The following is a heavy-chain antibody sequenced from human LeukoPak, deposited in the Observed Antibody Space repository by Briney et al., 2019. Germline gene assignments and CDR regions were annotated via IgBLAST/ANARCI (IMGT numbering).Heavy chain of an antibody. Sequence: GGSLRLSCAASGFTVSSNYMSWVRQAPGKGLEWVSVIYSGGSTYYADSVKGRFTISRDNSKNTRYLQMNSLRAEDTAVYYCARDLGRYDYGMDVWGQGTTVTVSS. CDR3: ARDLGRYDYGMDV. V-gene: IGHV3-66*01. J-gene: IGHJ6*02. CDR2: IYSGGST. CDR1: GFTVSSNY. D-gene: IGHD3-16*01.